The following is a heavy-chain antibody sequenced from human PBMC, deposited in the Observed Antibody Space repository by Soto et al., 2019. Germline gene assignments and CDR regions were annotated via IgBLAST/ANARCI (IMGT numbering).Heavy chain of an antibody. Sequence: GSLRLSCAASGFTFSSYSMNWVRQAPGKGLEWVSSISISSSYIYYADSVKGRFTISRDNAKNSLYLQMNSLRAEDTAVYYCARDNIVVVPAPYYYYGMDVWGQGTTVTVSS. CDR3: ARDNIVVVPAPYYYYGMDV. CDR1: GFTFSSYS. V-gene: IGHV3-21*01. J-gene: IGHJ6*02. CDR2: ISISSSYI. D-gene: IGHD2-2*01.